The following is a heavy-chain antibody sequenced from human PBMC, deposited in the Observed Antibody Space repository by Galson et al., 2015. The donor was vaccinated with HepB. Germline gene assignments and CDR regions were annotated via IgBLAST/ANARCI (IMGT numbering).Heavy chain of an antibody. J-gene: IGHJ4*02. CDR2: ISSDEDKR. Sequence: SLRLSCATSGFIFNTSSLHWVRQAPGKGLEWVALISSDEDKRHYADSVRGRFTISRDNSNNTLYLQTNSLRVDDTAVYYCARGGTGENLDYWGQGTLVTVSS. CDR1: GFIFNTSS. CDR3: ARGGTGENLDY. V-gene: IGHV3-30-3*01. D-gene: IGHD3/OR15-3a*01.